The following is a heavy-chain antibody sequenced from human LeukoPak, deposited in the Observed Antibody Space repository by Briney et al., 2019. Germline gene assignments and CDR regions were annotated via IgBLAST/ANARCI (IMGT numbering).Heavy chain of an antibody. J-gene: IGHJ4*02. V-gene: IGHV3-30-3*01. CDR2: ISSDGSNK. Sequence: GGSLRLSCAASGFTFSTYILHWFRQAPGKGLEWVAVISSDGSNKYYADSVKGRFTISRDNSKNTLYLQMNSLRAEDTAVYYCARDALKWGQGTLVTVSS. CDR3: ARDALK. CDR1: GFTFSTYI.